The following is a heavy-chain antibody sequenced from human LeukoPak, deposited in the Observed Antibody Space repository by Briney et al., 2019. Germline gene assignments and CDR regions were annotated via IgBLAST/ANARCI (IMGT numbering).Heavy chain of an antibody. CDR2: IRYDGSNK. CDR1: GFTFSSYG. J-gene: IGHJ5*02. Sequence: GGSLRLSCAASGFTFSSYGMHWVRQAPGKGLEWVAFIRYDGSNKYYADSVKGRFTISRDNSKNTLYLQMNSLRAEDTAVYYCARDWSSSWYRNSGWFDPWGQGTLVTVSS. V-gene: IGHV3-30*02. D-gene: IGHD6-13*01. CDR3: ARDWSSSWYRNSGWFDP.